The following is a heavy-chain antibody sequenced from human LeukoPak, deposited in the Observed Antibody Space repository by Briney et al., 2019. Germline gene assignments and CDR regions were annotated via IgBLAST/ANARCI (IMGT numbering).Heavy chain of an antibody. CDR1: GGTFSSYA. CDR2: VIPIFGTA. Sequence: SVKVSCKASGGTFSSYAISWVRQAPGQGLEWMGGVIPIFGTANYAQKLQGRVTMTTDTSTSTAYMELRRLRSDDTAVYYCARAAVPLRYFDWLEYYYYYMDVWGKGPTDSVSS. V-gene: IGHV1-69*05. CDR3: ARAAVPLRYFDWLEYYYYYMDV. D-gene: IGHD3-9*01. J-gene: IGHJ6*03.